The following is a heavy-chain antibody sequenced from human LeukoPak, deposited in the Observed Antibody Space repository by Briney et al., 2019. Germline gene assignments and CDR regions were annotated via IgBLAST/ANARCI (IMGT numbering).Heavy chain of an antibody. J-gene: IGHJ4*02. CDR2: FDPDDGET. CDR1: GYTLPELS. CDR3: ATGAYASGWYGKYYFDY. V-gene: IGHV1-24*01. D-gene: IGHD6-19*01. Sequence: GASVKVSCKVSGYTLPELSMHWVRQAPGKGLEWMGGFDPDDGETIYAQKFQGRVTMTEDTSTDTAYVELSSLRSVDTAVYYCATGAYASGWYGKYYFDYWGQGTLVTVSS.